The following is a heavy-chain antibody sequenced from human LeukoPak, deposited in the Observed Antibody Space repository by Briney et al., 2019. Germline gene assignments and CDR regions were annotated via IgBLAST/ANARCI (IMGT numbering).Heavy chain of an antibody. D-gene: IGHD3-3*01. Sequence: SETLSLTCTVSGGSISSGGYYWSWIRQHPGTGLEWIGYIYYSGSTYYNPSLKSRVTISVDTSKNQFSLKLSSVTAADTAVYYCASSVITIFGVGKNAFDIWGQGTMVTVSS. CDR3: ASSVITIFGVGKNAFDI. CDR1: GGSISSGGYY. CDR2: IYYSGST. V-gene: IGHV4-31*03. J-gene: IGHJ3*02.